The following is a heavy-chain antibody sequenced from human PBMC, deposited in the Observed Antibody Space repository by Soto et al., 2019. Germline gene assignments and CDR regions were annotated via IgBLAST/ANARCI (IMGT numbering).Heavy chain of an antibody. V-gene: IGHV3-74*01. CDR1: GFTFSSYW. J-gene: IGHJ4*02. D-gene: IGHD2-15*01. Sequence: EVQLVESGGGLVQPGGSLRLSCVTSGFTFSSYWMHWVRQDPGKGLVWVACLSGDGTDTRYADSVKGRFSISRDNGKDTLYLQMNSLKDEDAAVYFCGRDPMDSTPIDLWGQGALVTVSS. CDR2: LSGDGTDT. CDR3: GRDPMDSTPIDL.